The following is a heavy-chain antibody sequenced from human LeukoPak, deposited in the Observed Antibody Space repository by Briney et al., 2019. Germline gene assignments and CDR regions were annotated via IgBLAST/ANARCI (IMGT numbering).Heavy chain of an antibody. D-gene: IGHD2-15*01. CDR2: ISGSGGST. V-gene: IGHV3-23*01. J-gene: IGHJ4*02. Sequence: GSLRLSCAASGXTFSSYAMSWVRQAPGKGLEWVSAISGSGGSTYYPDSVEGRFTISRDNSKNTLYLQMNSLRAEDTAIYYCAKDHPRQGVTAHTPFDYWGQGTLVTVSS. CDR1: GXTFSSYA. CDR3: AKDHPRQGVTAHTPFDY.